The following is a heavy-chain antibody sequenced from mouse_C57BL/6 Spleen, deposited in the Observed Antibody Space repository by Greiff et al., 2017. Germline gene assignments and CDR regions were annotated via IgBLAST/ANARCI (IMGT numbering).Heavy chain of an antibody. V-gene: IGHV1-82*01. D-gene: IGHD1-1*01. Sequence: VKLMESGPELVKPGASVKISCKASGYAFSSSWMNWVKQRPGKGLEWIGRIYPGDGDTNYNGKFKGKATLTADKSSSTAYMQLSSLTSEDSAVYFCARYYGSSSYYFDYWGQGTTLTVSS. J-gene: IGHJ2*01. CDR1: GYAFSSSW. CDR2: IYPGDGDT. CDR3: ARYYGSSSYYFDY.